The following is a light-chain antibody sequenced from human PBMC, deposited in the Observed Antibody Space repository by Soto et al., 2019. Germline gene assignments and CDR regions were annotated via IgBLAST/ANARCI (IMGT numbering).Light chain of an antibody. CDR2: DAS. Sequence: DIQLTQSPSFLSASVGDRVTITCRASLGISSYLAWYQQKPGKAPKLLIYDASTLQSGVPPRFSGSGSGTEFTLTISSLQPEDLATYYCQQLESYPHTFGQGTKLEIK. J-gene: IGKJ2*01. V-gene: IGKV1-9*01. CDR1: LGISSY. CDR3: QQLESYPHT.